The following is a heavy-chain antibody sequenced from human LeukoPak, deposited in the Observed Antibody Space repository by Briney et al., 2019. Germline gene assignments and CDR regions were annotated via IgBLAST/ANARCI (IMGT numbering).Heavy chain of an antibody. CDR1: GFTFASYV. J-gene: IGHJ5*02. Sequence: GGSLRLSCAASGFTFASYVMSWVRQAPGKGLEWVSTISVSGDSTYYTDSVKGRFTISRDNSKNTLYLQMNSLRAEDTAVYFCARGKYCSSTSCYFMDYWFDPWGQGTLVTVSS. CDR2: ISVSGDST. D-gene: IGHD2-2*01. CDR3: ARGKYCSSTSCYFMDYWFDP. V-gene: IGHV3-23*01.